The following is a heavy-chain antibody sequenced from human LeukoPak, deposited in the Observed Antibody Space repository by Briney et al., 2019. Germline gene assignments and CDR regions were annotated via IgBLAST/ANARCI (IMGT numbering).Heavy chain of an antibody. CDR3: ARGPMVRGVIMTTGFDP. Sequence: GASVKVSCKASGYTFTGYYMHWVRQAPGQGLEWMGWINPNSGGTNYAQKFQGRVTMTRDTSISTAYMELSRLRSDDTAAYYCARGPMVRGVIMTTGFDPWGQGTLVTVSS. J-gene: IGHJ5*02. CDR2: INPNSGGT. V-gene: IGHV1-2*02. CDR1: GYTFTGYY. D-gene: IGHD3-10*01.